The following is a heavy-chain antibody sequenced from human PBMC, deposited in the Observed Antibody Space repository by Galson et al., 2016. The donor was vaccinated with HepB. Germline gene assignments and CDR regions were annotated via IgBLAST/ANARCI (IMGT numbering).Heavy chain of an antibody. CDR3: ARGSDLGAF. J-gene: IGHJ1*01. CDR1: AVSVRGDY. V-gene: IGHV3-66*01. D-gene: IGHD1-26*01. Sequence: SLRLSCAGSAVSVRGDYMNWVRQAPGKGLEWVSLIYNNAATYYADSVKGRFIISADNSENTLYLQMNSLIVEDTAVYYCARGSDLGAFWGQGTLVTVSS. CDR2: IYNNAAT.